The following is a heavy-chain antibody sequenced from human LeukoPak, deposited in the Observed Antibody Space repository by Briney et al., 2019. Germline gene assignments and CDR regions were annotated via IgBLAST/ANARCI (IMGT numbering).Heavy chain of an antibody. D-gene: IGHD5-18*01. V-gene: IGHV3-7*01. J-gene: IGHJ4*02. CDR2: IKQDGSGM. Sequence: PGGSLRLSCAASGFTFSSYWMSWVRQAPGKGLEWVANIKQDGSGMYYVDSVKGRFTVSRDNAKNSLYLQMNSLGAEDTAVYYCARDTPHGQLWLDWGQGTLVTVSS. CDR3: ARDTPHGQLWLD. CDR1: GFTFSSYW.